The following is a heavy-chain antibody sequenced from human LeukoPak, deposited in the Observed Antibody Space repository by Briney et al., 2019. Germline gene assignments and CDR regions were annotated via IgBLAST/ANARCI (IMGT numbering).Heavy chain of an antibody. J-gene: IGHJ4*02. V-gene: IGHV4-39*07. D-gene: IGHD3-22*01. CDR1: GGSISSSSYY. Sequence: SETLFLTCTVSGGSISSSSYYWGWFRQPPGKGLEWIGSIYYSGITYYNPSLKSRVTISVDTSKNQFSLKLSSVTAADTAVYYCARAMVITRGYFDYWGQGTLVTVSS. CDR2: IYYSGIT. CDR3: ARAMVITRGYFDY.